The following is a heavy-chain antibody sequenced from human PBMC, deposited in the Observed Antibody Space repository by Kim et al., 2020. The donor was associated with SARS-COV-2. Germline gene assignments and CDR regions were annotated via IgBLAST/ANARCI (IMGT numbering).Heavy chain of an antibody. J-gene: IGHJ3*01. Sequence: GGSLRLSCAASGFTISDHYMDWVRQAPGKGLEWVGRTRHKASNYATDYAASVKGRFTISRDDSKNSLYLQMNSLTTEDTALYYCIVMIRGLPGWGQGTMVTVSS. V-gene: IGHV3-72*01. CDR2: TRHKASNYAT. CDR3: IVMIRGLPG. D-gene: IGHD3-10*01. CDR1: GFTISDHY.